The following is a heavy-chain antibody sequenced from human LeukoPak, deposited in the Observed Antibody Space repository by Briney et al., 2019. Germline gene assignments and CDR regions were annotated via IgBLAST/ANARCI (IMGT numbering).Heavy chain of an antibody. D-gene: IGHD6-13*01. Sequence: ASVKVSCKASGGTFSSYAISWVRQAPGQGLEWMGGIIPIFGTANYAQKFQGRVTITADESTSTAYMELSSLRSEDTAVYYCARDLDIAAAGTHFDYWGQGTLVTVSS. CDR2: IIPIFGTA. J-gene: IGHJ4*02. CDR1: GGTFSSYA. CDR3: ARDLDIAAAGTHFDY. V-gene: IGHV1-69*13.